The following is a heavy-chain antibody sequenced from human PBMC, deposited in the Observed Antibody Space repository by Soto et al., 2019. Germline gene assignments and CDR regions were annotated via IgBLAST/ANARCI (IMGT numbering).Heavy chain of an antibody. D-gene: IGHD3-22*01. Sequence: QVQLVQSGAEVKKPGASVKVSCKASGYTFTSYAMHWVRQAPGQRLEWMGWINAGNGNTKYSQKFQGRVTITRDTSASTAYMELSSLRSEDTAVYYCASSYYYDSSRHYGDYYYYGMDVWGQGTTVTVSS. J-gene: IGHJ6*02. V-gene: IGHV1-3*01. CDR3: ASSYYYDSSRHYGDYYYYGMDV. CDR2: INAGNGNT. CDR1: GYTFTSYA.